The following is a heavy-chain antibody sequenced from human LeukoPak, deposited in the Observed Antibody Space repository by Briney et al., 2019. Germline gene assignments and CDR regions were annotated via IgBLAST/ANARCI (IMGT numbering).Heavy chain of an antibody. V-gene: IGHV3-7*01. D-gene: IGHD3-10*01. CDR1: GFTFNTFW. CDR2: IKPDGSEK. CDR3: ARGGSWFAP. J-gene: IGHJ5*02. Sequence: PGGSLRLSCAASGFTFNTFWMSWVRQAPGKGPEWVANIKPDGSEKSYVDSVKGRFTISRDNAKNSLYPQMNSLRAEDTALYYCARGGSWFAPWGQGTLVTVSS.